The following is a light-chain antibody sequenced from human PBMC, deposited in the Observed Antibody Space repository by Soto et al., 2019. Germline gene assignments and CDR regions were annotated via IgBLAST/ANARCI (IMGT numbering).Light chain of an antibody. CDR2: KAS. Sequence: DIQMTQSPSTLSGSVGDRVTITCRASQTISSRLAWYQQKPGKAPKLLIYKASTLKSGVPSTFSGSGSGTEFTLTISSLQPDDFATYYCQHYNSYSEAFGQGTQVELK. CDR1: QTISSR. CDR3: QHYNSYSEA. J-gene: IGKJ1*01. V-gene: IGKV1-5*03.